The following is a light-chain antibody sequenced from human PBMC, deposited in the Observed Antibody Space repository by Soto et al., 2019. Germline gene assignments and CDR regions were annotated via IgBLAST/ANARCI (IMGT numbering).Light chain of an antibody. CDR2: EVN. CDR3: SSYTSSSTDV. CDR1: ISDVGTYNR. V-gene: IGLV2-18*02. J-gene: IGLJ1*01. Sequence: QSALTQPPSVSGSPGQSVIISCTGTISDVGTYNRVSWYQQPPGTAPKLMIFEVNNGPAGVPDRFSGSKSGNTASLTISGLQAEDEAVYYCSSYTSSSTDVFGTGTKLTVL.